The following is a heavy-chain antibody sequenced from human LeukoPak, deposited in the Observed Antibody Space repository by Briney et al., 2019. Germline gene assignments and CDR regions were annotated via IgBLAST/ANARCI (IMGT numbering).Heavy chain of an antibody. CDR1: GGSISSYY. D-gene: IGHD3-16*01. J-gene: IGHJ4*02. V-gene: IGHV4-59*08. CDR2: INYSGST. Sequence: SETLSLTCTVSGGSISSYYWSWIRQPPGKGLEWIGYINYSGSTNYNPSLKSRVTISVDTSKNQFSLKLSSVTAADTAVYYCARIGDRDDTYFDYWGQGTLVTVSS. CDR3: ARIGDRDDTYFDY.